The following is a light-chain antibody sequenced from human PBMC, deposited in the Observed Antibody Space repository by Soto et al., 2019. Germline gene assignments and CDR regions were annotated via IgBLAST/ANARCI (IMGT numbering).Light chain of an antibody. V-gene: IGLV2-14*01. J-gene: IGLJ1*01. CDR2: EVT. CDR1: SSDVGGYDF. Sequence: QSVLTQPASVSGSPGQSITISCTGTSSDVGGYDFVSWYQHHPDKAPELIIYEVTNRPSGVSNRFSGSKSGNTASLTISGLQAEDEADYFCSSYTSSTTYVFGTGTKLTVL. CDR3: SSYTSSTTYV.